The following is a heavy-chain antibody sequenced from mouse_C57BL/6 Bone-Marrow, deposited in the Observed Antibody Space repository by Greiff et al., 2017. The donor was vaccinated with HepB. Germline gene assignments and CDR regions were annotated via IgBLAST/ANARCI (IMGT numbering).Heavy chain of an antibody. CDR3: ARSDYAMDY. Sequence: EVKLVESGPELVKPGDSVKISCKASGYSFTGYFMNWVMQSHGKSLEWIGRINPYNGDTFYNQKFKGKATLTVDKSSSTAHMELRSLTSEDSAVYYCARSDYAMDYWGQGTSVTVSS. J-gene: IGHJ4*01. V-gene: IGHV1-20*01. CDR1: GYSFTGYF. CDR2: INPYNGDT.